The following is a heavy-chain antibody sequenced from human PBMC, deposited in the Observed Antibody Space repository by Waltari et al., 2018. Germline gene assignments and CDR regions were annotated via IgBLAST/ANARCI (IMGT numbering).Heavy chain of an antibody. D-gene: IGHD1-1*01. CDR3: ARGEMANWVYFDY. CDR1: GGSITNYH. J-gene: IGHJ4*02. V-gene: IGHV4-59*08. CDR2: IYYTGST. Sequence: QVQLQESGPGLVQPSETLSLTCTISGGSITNYHWSWFRQPPGKGLEWIAYIYYTGSTNYNPSLRGRVTMSLDTSKNQFSLNLSAGTAADTAFYCCARGEMANWVYFDYWGQGTLVTVSS.